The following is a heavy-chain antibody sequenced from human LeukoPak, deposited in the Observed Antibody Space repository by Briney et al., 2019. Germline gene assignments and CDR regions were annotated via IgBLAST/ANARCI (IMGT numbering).Heavy chain of an antibody. CDR1: GGSFSGYY. V-gene: IGHV4-34*01. CDR3: ARRGYSYGYYPPFFDY. CDR2: INHSGST. J-gene: IGHJ4*02. D-gene: IGHD5-18*01. Sequence: SETLSLTCAVYGGSFSGYYWSWIRQPPGKGLEWIGEINHSGSTNYNPSLKSRVTISVDTSKNQFSLKLSSVTAADTAVYYCARRGYSYGYYPPFFDYWGQGTLATVSS.